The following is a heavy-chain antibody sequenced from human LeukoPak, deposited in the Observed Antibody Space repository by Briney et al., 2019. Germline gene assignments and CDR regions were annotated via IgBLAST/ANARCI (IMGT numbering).Heavy chain of an antibody. J-gene: IGHJ6*02. Sequence: PSETLSLTCTVSGGSISSYYWSWIRQPAGKGLEWIGRIYTSGSTNYNPSLKSRVTMSVDTSKNQFSLKLSSVTAADTAVYYCARDLRVSPYYYYYYGMDVWGQGTTVTVSS. CDR3: ARDLRVSPYYYYYYGMDV. V-gene: IGHV4-4*07. CDR2: IYTSGST. D-gene: IGHD2-8*01. CDR1: GGSISSYY.